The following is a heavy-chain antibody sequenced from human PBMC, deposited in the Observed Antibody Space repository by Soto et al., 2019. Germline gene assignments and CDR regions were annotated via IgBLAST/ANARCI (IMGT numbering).Heavy chain of an antibody. CDR3: AKDRGLSDPFDY. CDR2: IKASGDST. D-gene: IGHD2-21*02. CDR1: GFTFSSSA. J-gene: IGHJ4*02. Sequence: EVQLLESGGGLVQPGGSLRLSCGASGFTFSSSAMSWVRQAPGKGLEWVSSIKASGDSTYYADSMKGRFTISRDNSKNTLYLQMNSLRAEDTAVYYCAKDRGLSDPFDYWGQGTLVLVTS. V-gene: IGHV3-23*01.